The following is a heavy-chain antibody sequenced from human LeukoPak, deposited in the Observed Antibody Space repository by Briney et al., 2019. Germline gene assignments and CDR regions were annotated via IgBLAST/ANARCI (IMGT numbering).Heavy chain of an antibody. CDR3: ARGIYWFDP. J-gene: IGHJ5*02. V-gene: IGHV4-38-2*02. CDR2: IYHIGST. CDR1: GYSISCGYY. Sequence: SETLSLTCTVSGYSISCGYYWGWLRHPPGKGLEWIGSIYHIGSTFYNPSLKSRVTISVDTSKNQFSLKLSSVTAADTAVYYCARGIYWFDPWGQGTLVTVSS.